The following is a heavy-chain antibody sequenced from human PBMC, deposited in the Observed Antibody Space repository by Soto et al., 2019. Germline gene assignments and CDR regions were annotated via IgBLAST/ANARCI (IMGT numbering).Heavy chain of an antibody. CDR3: ARLMCTSFDL. CDR2: ATNKGHSHTT. CDR1: GFTFSDHH. J-gene: IGHJ4*02. V-gene: IGHV3-72*01. D-gene: IGHD2-8*01. Sequence: PGGSLRLSCAASGFTFSDHHMDWVRQAPGQGLEWVGRATNKGHSHTTGYAASVKGRFTISRDDSKNSLSLQMNSLKTEDTAVYFCARLMCTSFDLWGQGPLVTVSS.